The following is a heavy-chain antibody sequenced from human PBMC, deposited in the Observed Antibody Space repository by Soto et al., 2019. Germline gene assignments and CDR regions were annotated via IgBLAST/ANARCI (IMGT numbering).Heavy chain of an antibody. CDR1: GFTFSSYG. CDR3: AKAQKWELLFYDY. CDR2: ISYDGSNK. V-gene: IGHV3-30*18. D-gene: IGHD1-26*01. J-gene: IGHJ4*02. Sequence: PGGSLRLSCAASGFTFSSYGMHWVRQAPGKGLEWVAVISYDGSNKYYADSVKGRFTISRDNSKNTLYLQMNSLRAEDTAVYYCAKAQKWELLFYDYWGQGTLVTVSS.